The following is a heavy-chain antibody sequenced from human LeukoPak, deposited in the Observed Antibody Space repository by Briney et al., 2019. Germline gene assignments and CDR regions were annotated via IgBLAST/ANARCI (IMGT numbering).Heavy chain of an antibody. J-gene: IGHJ4*02. CDR1: GFTFSSSA. CDR3: ARAGVMGTVTR. V-gene: IGHV3-53*01. CDR2: IYSGGDT. D-gene: IGHD3-16*01. Sequence: GGSLRLSCAASGFTFSSSAMTWVRQAPGKGLEWVSVIYSGGDTSYADSVKGRFTISRDNSKNTLYLQMNSLRAEDTAVYYCARAGVMGTVTRWGQGTLVTVSS.